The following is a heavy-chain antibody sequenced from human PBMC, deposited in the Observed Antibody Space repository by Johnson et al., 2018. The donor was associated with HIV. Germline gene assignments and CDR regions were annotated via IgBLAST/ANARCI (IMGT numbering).Heavy chain of an antibody. J-gene: IGHJ3*02. V-gene: IGHV3-15*01. Sequence: EVQLVESGGGLVKPGESLRLSCAAYGFSFSNAWMNWVRQAPGKGLEWVGRIKSKTDGGTTDYAAPVKGRFTLSRDDSKNTLFLQMNSLKTEDTALYYCTAHYRNAFDIWGQGTMVTVSS. CDR2: IKSKTDGGTT. CDR1: GFSFSNAW. CDR3: TAHYRNAFDI. D-gene: IGHD1-26*01.